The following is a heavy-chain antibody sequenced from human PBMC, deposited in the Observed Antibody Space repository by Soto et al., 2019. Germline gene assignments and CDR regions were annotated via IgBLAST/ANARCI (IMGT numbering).Heavy chain of an antibody. CDR3: ARGESTSWSSLNY. Sequence: QVQLVQSGAEVKKPGASVKVSCKASGYTFTSYAMHWVRQAPGQRLEWMGWINAVNGNTKYSQKFQGRVTLTRDTSAITANMGLSNLRSEDTTVYYCARGESTSWSSLNYWGRGTLVTVSS. CDR1: GYTFTSYA. D-gene: IGHD6-13*01. J-gene: IGHJ4*02. V-gene: IGHV1-3*01. CDR2: INAVNGNT.